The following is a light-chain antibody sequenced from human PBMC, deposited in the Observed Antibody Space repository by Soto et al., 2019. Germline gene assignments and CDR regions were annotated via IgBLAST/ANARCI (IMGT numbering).Light chain of an antibody. CDR3: QQRNSWPFT. J-gene: IGKJ4*01. Sequence: EIVLTQSPVTLSLSTGERATLSCRASQRISSHLAWYQQKPDRAPRLLIYDASNRATGIPAKFSGSGSETDFTLTISSLEPEDFAVYYCQQRNSWPFTFGEGTKVEIK. V-gene: IGKV3-11*01. CDR1: QRISSH. CDR2: DAS.